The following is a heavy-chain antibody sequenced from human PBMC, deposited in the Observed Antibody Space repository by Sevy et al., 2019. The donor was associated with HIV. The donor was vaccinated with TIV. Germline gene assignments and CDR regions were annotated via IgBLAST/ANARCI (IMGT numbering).Heavy chain of an antibody. J-gene: IGHJ6*02. V-gene: IGHV3-53*01. CDR2: IYSGGST. Sequence: GGSLRLSCAASGFTVSSNYMSWVRQAPGKGLEWVSVIYSGGSTYYADSVKGRFTISRDNSKNTLYLQMNSLRADDTAVYYCARDGYCSGGSCYSEYYYYGMDVWGQGTTDTVSS. CDR3: ARDGYCSGGSCYSEYYYYGMDV. CDR1: GFTVSSNY. D-gene: IGHD2-15*01.